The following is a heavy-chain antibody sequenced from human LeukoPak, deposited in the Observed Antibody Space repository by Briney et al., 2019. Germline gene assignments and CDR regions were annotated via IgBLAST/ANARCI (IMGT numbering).Heavy chain of an antibody. CDR3: ARAIRGYSYVLDY. D-gene: IGHD5-18*01. V-gene: IGHV3-23*01. Sequence: PGGSLRLSCVASGITFSNYAVSWVRQAPEKRLDWVSVISGSAHKIRYADSVKGRFTISRDNSKNTLYLQMNSLRAEDTAVYYCARAIRGYSYVLDYWGQGTLVTVSS. J-gene: IGHJ4*02. CDR1: GITFSNYA. CDR2: ISGSAHKI.